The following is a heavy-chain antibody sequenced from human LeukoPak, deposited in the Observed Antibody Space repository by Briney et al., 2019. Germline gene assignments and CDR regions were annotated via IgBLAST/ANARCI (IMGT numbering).Heavy chain of an antibody. J-gene: IGHJ4*02. CDR1: GYTFTSYY. D-gene: IGHD3-22*01. Sequence: ASVKVSCKASGYTFTSYYMHWVRQAPGQGLEWMGIINPSGGSSSYAQKFQGRVTMTRDMSTSTVYMELSSLRSEDTAVYYCAATFYHDSSGHLPDYWGQGTLVTVSS. CDR2: INPSGGSS. V-gene: IGHV1-46*01. CDR3: AATFYHDSSGHLPDY.